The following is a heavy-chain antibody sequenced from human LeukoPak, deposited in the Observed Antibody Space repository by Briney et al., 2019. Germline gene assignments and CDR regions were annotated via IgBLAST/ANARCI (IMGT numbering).Heavy chain of an antibody. V-gene: IGHV4-4*02. D-gene: IGHD1-1*01. CDR3: ARVNINNWHSCDY. J-gene: IGHJ4*02. Sequence: SETLSLTCAVSGGFISSNNWWGWVRQPPGKGLEWIGEIYHSGSPNYNSSLKSRVTISVDKSRNHFSLNLSSVTAADTAVYYCARVNINNWHSCDYWGQGTLVTVSS. CDR1: GGFISSNNW. CDR2: IYHSGSP.